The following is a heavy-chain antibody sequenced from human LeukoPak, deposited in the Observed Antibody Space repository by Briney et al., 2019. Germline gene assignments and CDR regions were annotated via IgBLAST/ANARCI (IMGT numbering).Heavy chain of an antibody. CDR1: GFTFSSYW. J-gene: IGHJ4*02. CDR3: ARGTIAAAGYYYFDY. D-gene: IGHD6-13*01. Sequence: TGGSLRLSCAASGFTFSSYWMSWVRQAPGKGLDWVANIKQDGSEKYYVDSVKGRFTISRDNAKNSLYLQMNSLRAEDTAVYYCARGTIAAAGYYYFDYWGQGTQVTVSS. V-gene: IGHV3-7*04. CDR2: IKQDGSEK.